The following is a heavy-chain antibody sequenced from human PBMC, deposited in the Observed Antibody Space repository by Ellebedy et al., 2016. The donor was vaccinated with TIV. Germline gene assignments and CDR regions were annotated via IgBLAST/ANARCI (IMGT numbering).Heavy chain of an antibody. CDR1: GFTFNTYS. CDR2: ISSSNSYI. Sequence: GESLKISCAASGFTFNTYSMNWVRQAPGKGLEWVSSISSSNSYINYADSVKVRFTISRDNAKSSLFLEMNSLRAEDTAVYYCARGVGSGWYRHYYGMDVWGQGTTVTVSS. CDR3: ARGVGSGWYRHYYGMDV. J-gene: IGHJ6*02. D-gene: IGHD6-19*01. V-gene: IGHV3-21*01.